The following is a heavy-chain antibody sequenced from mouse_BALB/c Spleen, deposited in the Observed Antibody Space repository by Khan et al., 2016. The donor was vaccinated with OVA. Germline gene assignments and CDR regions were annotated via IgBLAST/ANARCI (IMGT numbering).Heavy chain of an antibody. CDR3: ARAGYGSLAY. V-gene: IGHV1S56*01. CDR1: GYTFTSYY. J-gene: IGHJ3*01. CDR2: IFPGNVNS. Sequence: QVQLQQSGPELVKPGASVRISCKASGYTFTSYYIHWVKQRPGQGLEWIGWIFPGNVNSNYNERFKGKATLTADKYSSTAYMQLSSLTSEDSAVYFCARAGYGSLAYWGQGTLVTVSA. D-gene: IGHD2-10*02.